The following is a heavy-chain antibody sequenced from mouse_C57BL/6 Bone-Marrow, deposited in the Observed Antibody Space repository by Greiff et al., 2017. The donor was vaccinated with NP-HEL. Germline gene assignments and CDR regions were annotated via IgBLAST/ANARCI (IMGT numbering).Heavy chain of an antibody. CDR3: AKTLYYDSDGFAY. V-gene: IGHV2-5*01. Sequence: QVQLQQSGPGLVQPSQSLSITCTVSGFSLTSYGVHWVRQSPGKGLEWLGVIWRGGSTDYNAAFMSRLSITKDNSNSQVFFKMNRLQADDTTIYYGAKTLYYDSDGFAYWGQGTLVTVSA. CDR2: IWRGGST. CDR1: GFSLTSYG. D-gene: IGHD2-4*01. J-gene: IGHJ3*01.